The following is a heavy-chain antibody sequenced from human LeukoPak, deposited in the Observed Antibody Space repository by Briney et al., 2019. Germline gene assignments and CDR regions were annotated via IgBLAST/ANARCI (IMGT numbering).Heavy chain of an antibody. CDR3: ARESVSYSRIDY. D-gene: IGHD1-26*01. CDR2: IYSSGST. V-gene: IGHV4-4*07. CDR1: GGSIRGYY. Sequence: SSETLSLTCIVSGGSIRGYYWTWIRQSAGQGLEWIGRIYSSGSTSYHPSLKSRFTLSVDTSKNQFSLKLNSVTAADTAVYYCARESVSYSRIDYWGQGTLVTVSS. J-gene: IGHJ4*02.